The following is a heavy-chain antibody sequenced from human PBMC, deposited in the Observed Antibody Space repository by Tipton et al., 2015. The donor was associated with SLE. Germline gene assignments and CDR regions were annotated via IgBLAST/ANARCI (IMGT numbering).Heavy chain of an antibody. CDR1: GGFIIGFY. Sequence: TLSLTCSVSGGFIIGFYWIWIRQPPGRELESIGSVYHTGSTNYNPSLKSRVTISVDTSKNQFSLKLTSVTAADTAVYYCARRSKYVWYFDLWGRGSLVTVSS. CDR2: VYHTGST. D-gene: IGHD4-11*01. V-gene: IGHV4-59*08. CDR3: ARRSKYVWYFDL. J-gene: IGHJ2*01.